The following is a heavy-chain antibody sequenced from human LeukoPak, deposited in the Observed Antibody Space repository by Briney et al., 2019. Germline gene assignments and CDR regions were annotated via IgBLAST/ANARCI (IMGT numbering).Heavy chain of an antibody. Sequence: KTGGSLRLSCAASGFTFSDYYMSWIRQAPGKGLEWVSYISGSRNIMYYADSVKGRFTISRDNSKNTLYLQMNSLRAEDTAVYYCATAVAGSDFDYWGQGTLVTVSS. CDR2: ISGSRNIM. D-gene: IGHD6-19*01. V-gene: IGHV3-11*01. CDR1: GFTFSDYY. J-gene: IGHJ4*02. CDR3: ATAVAGSDFDY.